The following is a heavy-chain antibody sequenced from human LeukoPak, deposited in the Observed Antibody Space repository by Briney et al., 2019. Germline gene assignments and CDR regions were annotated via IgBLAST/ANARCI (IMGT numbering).Heavy chain of an antibody. V-gene: IGHV4-59*01. CDR1: GGSISGYY. CDR2: IYSSGGT. CDR3: ARDFCSGGSCYSYFHY. J-gene: IGHJ4*02. Sequence: PSETLSLTCSVSGGSISGYYWSWIRQPPGKGLEWIGYIYSSGGTNYNPSLKSRVTISLDTSKNQFSLRLGSVTAADTAVYYCARDFCSGGSCYSYFHYWGQGTLVTVSS. D-gene: IGHD2-15*01.